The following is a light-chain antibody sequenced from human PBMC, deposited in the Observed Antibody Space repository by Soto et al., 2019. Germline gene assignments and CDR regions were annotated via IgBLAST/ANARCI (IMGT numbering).Light chain of an antibody. CDR3: QKYISAPRT. J-gene: IGKJ1*01. V-gene: IGKV1-27*01. Sequence: DIQMTQSPSSLSASVGDRVTITCRASQGINTYLAWYQQKPGRAPQLLIYAASALHSGVPSRFSGSGSGTDFTLTIASLQPEDVATYYCQKYISAPRTFGQGTKVEIK. CDR2: AAS. CDR1: QGINTY.